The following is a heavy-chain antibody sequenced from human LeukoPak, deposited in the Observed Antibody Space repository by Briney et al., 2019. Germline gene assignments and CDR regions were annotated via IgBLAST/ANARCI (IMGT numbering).Heavy chain of an antibody. V-gene: IGHV3-23*01. CDR1: GFSFNSYV. J-gene: IGHJ4*02. D-gene: IGHD6-19*01. CDR3: AIRKFDNSRWSHLDY. CDR2: ISGSGTTT. Sequence: PGGSLRLSCAASGFSFNSYVMTWVRQTPGKGLEWVSAISGSGTTTYYADSVKGRFTISRDNSKNTLYLQMNSLRAEDTAVYYCAIRKFDNSRWSHLDYWGLETGVSVFS.